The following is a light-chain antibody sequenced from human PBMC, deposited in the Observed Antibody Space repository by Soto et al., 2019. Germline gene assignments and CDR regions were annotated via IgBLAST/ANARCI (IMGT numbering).Light chain of an antibody. J-gene: IGLJ1*01. CDR1: SSDVGGYNY. Sequence: QSALTQPASVSGSPGQSITISCTGTSSDVGGYNYVSWYQQHPGKAPKLMIYDVSNRPSGVSNRFSGSKSGNTASLTISGLQAXXXXXYYCSSYTSSSTLLYVFGTGTKVT. CDR3: SSYTSSSTLLYV. V-gene: IGLV2-14*01. CDR2: DVS.